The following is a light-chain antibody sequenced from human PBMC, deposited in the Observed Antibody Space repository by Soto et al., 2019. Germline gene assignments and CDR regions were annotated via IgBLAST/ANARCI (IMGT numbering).Light chain of an antibody. CDR3: QQYGRSPFT. Sequence: EIVLTQSPGTLSLSPGERATLSCRASQSVSSNNLAWYQQRPGQAPRVVIYGASTRATGIPERFSGSGSGTDCALTISILEPEDFAVYYCQQYGRSPFTFGPGTKVDIK. CDR1: QSVSSNN. V-gene: IGKV3-20*01. J-gene: IGKJ3*01. CDR2: GAS.